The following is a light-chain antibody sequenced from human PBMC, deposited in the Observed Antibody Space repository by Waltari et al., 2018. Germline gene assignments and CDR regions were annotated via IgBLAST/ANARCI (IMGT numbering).Light chain of an antibody. Sequence: EIVLTQSPATLSLSPGERATLSCRASQSVASFLAWYQQKPGQTPRLLIYDASNRATGIPARFSGSGSGTDFTLTISSLEPEDFGVYYCQHRSNWPPWTFGQGAKVEIK. J-gene: IGKJ1*01. V-gene: IGKV3-11*01. CDR3: QHRSNWPPWT. CDR2: DAS. CDR1: QSVASF.